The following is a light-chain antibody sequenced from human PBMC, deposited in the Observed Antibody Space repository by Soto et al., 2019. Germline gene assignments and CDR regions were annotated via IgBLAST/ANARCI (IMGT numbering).Light chain of an antibody. Sequence: EIVMTQSPSTLSVSPGERVTLSFMASESISTALAWYQQKPGQAPRLLIYGASTRATGIPARFSGSGSGTEFTLTISSLQSEDFAVYYCQQYSNWPPGKFGQGTKVDIK. J-gene: IGKJ1*01. V-gene: IGKV3-15*01. CDR1: ESISTA. CDR3: QQYSNWPPGK. CDR2: GAS.